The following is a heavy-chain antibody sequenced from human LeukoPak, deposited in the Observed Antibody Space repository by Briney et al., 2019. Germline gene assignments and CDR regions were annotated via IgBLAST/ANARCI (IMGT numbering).Heavy chain of an antibody. CDR1: GDSISSSNYY. V-gene: IGHV4-39*01. CDR2: IYYSGIT. CDR3: ARLLIYCSSTSCHFDY. Sequence: PSQTLSLTCTVSGDSISSSNYYWGWIRQPPGKGLEWIGSIYYSGITYYNPSLKSRVTISVDTSNNQFSLKLSSVTAADTAMYYCARLLIYCSSTSCHFDYWGQGTLVTVSS. J-gene: IGHJ4*02. D-gene: IGHD2-2*01.